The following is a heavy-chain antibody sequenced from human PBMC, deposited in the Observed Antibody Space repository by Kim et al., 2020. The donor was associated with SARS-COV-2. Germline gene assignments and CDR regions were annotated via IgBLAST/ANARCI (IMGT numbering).Heavy chain of an antibody. Sequence: SETLSLTCTVSGGSINNYYWGWIRQPPGKALEWIGSVYYTGNTEYNPSLESRVTISVDTSKNQFSLKLSSVTAADTAVYYCARHGPGNAYSFDYWGQGTL. J-gene: IGHJ4*02. CDR3: ARHGPGNAYSFDY. CDR1: GGSINNYY. D-gene: IGHD3-16*01. CDR2: VYYTGNT. V-gene: IGHV4-59*08.